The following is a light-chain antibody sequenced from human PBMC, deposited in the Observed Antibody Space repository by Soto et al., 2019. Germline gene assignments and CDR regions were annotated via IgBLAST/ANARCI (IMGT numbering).Light chain of an antibody. Sequence: QSVLTQPAPVSGSPGQSITISCTGTSSNVGFYNYVSWYQQHPGKAPKLMIYQVSNRPSGVSNRFSGSKSGNTASLTISGLEAEDEADYYCSSYTSGNTLYVFGTGTKVTVL. CDR3: SSYTSGNTLYV. J-gene: IGLJ1*01. CDR2: QVS. CDR1: SSNVGFYNY. V-gene: IGLV2-14*01.